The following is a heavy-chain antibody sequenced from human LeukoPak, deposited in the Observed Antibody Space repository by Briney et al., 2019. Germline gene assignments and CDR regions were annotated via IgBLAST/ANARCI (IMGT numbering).Heavy chain of an antibody. Sequence: ASVKVSCKASGYTFTSYDINWVRQATGQGLEWMGWINPNSGGTNYAQKFQGRVTMTRDTSISTAYMELSRLTSDDTAVYYCARGLDDYGNYYYYMDVWGKGTTVTISS. J-gene: IGHJ6*03. CDR3: ARGLDDYGNYYYYMDV. V-gene: IGHV1-2*02. D-gene: IGHD4-17*01. CDR2: INPNSGGT. CDR1: GYTFTSYD.